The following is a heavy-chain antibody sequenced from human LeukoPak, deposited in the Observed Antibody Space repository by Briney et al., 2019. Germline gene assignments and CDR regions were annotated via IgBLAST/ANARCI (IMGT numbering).Heavy chain of an antibody. Sequence: GGSLRLSCAASGFTFSDYYMSWIRQAPGKGLEWVSYISSSGSTIYYADSVKGRFTISRDNAKNSLYLQMNSLRAEDTAVYYCARASRYGLNWFDPWGQGTLVTVSS. CDR1: GFTFSDYY. D-gene: IGHD3-10*01. CDR2: ISSSGSTI. V-gene: IGHV3-11*04. CDR3: ARASRYGLNWFDP. J-gene: IGHJ5*02.